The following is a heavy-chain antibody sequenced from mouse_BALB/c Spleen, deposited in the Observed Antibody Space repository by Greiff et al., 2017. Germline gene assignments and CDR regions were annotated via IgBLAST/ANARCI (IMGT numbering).Heavy chain of an antibody. V-gene: IGHV2-9*02. J-gene: IGHJ4*01. D-gene: IGHD1-1*01. CDR2: IWAGGST. CDR3: ARVLITTVAYYYAMDY. Sequence: VHLVESGPGLVAPSQSLSITCTVSGFSLTSYGVHWVRQPPGKGLEWLGVIWAGGSTNYNSALMSRLSISKDNSKSQVFLKMNSLQTDDTAMYYCARVLITTVAYYYAMDYWGQGTSVTVSS. CDR1: GFSLTSYG.